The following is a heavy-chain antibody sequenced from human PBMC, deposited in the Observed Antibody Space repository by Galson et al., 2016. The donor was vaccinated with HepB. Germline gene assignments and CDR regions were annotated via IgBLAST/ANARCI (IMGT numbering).Heavy chain of an antibody. Sequence: SLRLSCAAPGFTVNTDYISIVRQAPGKGLERLSVIYPGGDTYYTDSVRGRFIVSTDAAKKTLFFQMNSLRAEDTAVYYCSKDPFQSWGSWGLGTLVTVSS. CDR3: SKDPFQSWGS. J-gene: IGHJ5*02. CDR1: GFTVNTDY. CDR2: IYPGGDT. D-gene: IGHD3-16*01. V-gene: IGHV3-53*01.